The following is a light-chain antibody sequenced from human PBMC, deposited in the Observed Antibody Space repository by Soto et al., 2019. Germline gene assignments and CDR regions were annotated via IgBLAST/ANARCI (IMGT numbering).Light chain of an antibody. CDR1: SSDVGRYNY. Sequence: QSVLTQPASVSGSPGQSISISCTGTSSDVGRYNYVSWYQQHPGKAPKLMIYEVSNRPSGVSDRFPGSKSGNTASLTISGLQAEDEADYYCSSKRSGTPVVFGTGTKLTVL. CDR3: SSKRSGTPVV. J-gene: IGLJ1*01. CDR2: EVS. V-gene: IGLV2-14*01.